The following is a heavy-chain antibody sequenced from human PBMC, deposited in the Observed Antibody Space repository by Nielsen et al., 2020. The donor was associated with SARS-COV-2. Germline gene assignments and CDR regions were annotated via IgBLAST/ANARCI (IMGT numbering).Heavy chain of an antibody. J-gene: IGHJ2*01. Sequence: SETLSLTCAVYGGSFSGYYWSWIRQPPGKGLEWIGEINHSGSTNYNPSLKSRVTILVDTPKNHFSLKLSSVTAADTAVYYCARLDYGGNLWYFDLWGRGTPVTVSS. D-gene: IGHD4-23*01. CDR1: GGSFSGYY. V-gene: IGHV4-34*01. CDR2: INHSGST. CDR3: ARLDYGGNLWYFDL.